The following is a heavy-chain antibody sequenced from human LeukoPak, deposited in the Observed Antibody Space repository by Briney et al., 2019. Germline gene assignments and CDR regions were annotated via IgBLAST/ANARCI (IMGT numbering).Heavy chain of an antibody. Sequence: PSETLSLTCTVSGGSISSYYWSWIRQPPGKGLEWIGYIYYSGSTNYNPSLKSRVTISVDTSKNQFSLKLSSVTAADTAVYYCARRSSSWYGAAFDYWGQGTLVTVSS. CDR2: IYYSGST. CDR1: GGSISSYY. V-gene: IGHV4-59*08. D-gene: IGHD6-13*01. J-gene: IGHJ4*02. CDR3: ARRSSSWYGAAFDY.